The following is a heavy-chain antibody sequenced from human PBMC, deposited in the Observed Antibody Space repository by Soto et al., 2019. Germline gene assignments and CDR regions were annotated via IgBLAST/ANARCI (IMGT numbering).Heavy chain of an antibody. CDR3: ARTLYSYGPRFDY. CDR1: GGSIVSYY. V-gene: IGHV4-59*01. Sequence: PGTLSLTSPFSGGSIVSYYWSWIRHPPGKGLEWIGYIYYSGSTNYNPSLKSRVTISVDTSKNQFSLKLSSVTAADTAVYYCARTLYSYGPRFDYWGQGTLLTVS. J-gene: IGHJ4*02. CDR2: IYYSGST. D-gene: IGHD5-18*01.